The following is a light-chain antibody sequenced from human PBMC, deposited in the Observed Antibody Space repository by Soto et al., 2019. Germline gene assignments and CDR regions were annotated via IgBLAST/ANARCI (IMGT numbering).Light chain of an antibody. CDR1: QGIAGA. V-gene: IGKV1D-13*01. J-gene: IGKJ3*01. CDR3: QQYNNYPFT. CDR2: DAS. Sequence: AIQLTQSPSSLSASVGDRVTITCRASQGIAGALAWYQQKPGEAPKLLISDASSLESGVPSRFSGGGSGTDFTLTISSLQPEDFATYYCQQYNNYPFTFGPVTKVDIK.